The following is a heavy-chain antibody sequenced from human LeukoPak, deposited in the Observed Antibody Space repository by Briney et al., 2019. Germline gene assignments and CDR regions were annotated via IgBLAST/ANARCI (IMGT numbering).Heavy chain of an antibody. CDR1: GFTFSDYF. CDR3: ATSRVFDY. J-gene: IGHJ4*02. V-gene: IGHV3-11*04. Sequence: PGGSLRLSCVASGFTFSDYFMSWIRQAPGKGLEWLSFINSAGDNIYYADSVKGRFTISRDNAKKTLYLEMNSLRMEDTAIYYCATSRVFDYWGQGTLVTVSS. CDR2: INSAGDNI.